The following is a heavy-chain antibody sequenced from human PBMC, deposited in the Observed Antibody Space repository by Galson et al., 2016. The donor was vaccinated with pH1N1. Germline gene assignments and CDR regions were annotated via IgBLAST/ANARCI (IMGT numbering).Heavy chain of an antibody. V-gene: IGHV5-51*03. CDR2: IYPDDSDT. J-gene: IGHJ4*02. CDR3: ATSRSIAGIHFDH. CDR1: GYRFASQW. D-gene: IGHD1-20*01. Sequence: QSGAEVKKPGESLKISCKGSGYRFASQWIGWVRQMPGKGLEWMGIIYPDDSDTRYSPSFQGQVTISIDKSFSTAYLQWSSLKASDTAMYYCATSRSIAGIHFDHWGQGTLVTVSS.